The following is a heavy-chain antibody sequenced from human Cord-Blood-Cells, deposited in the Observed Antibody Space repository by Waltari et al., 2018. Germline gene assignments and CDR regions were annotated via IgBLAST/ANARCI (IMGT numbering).Heavy chain of an antibody. D-gene: IGHD3-22*01. Sequence: EVQLLESGGGLVQPGGSLRLSCAASGFTFSSYAMSWVRQAPGKGLEWVSAISGSGGSTYYADSVKGRFTISRDNSKNTLYLQMNSVRAEDTAVYYCAKEGGFGTMIVVANDAFDIWGQGTMVTVSS. CDR2: ISGSGGST. J-gene: IGHJ3*02. CDR3: AKEGGFGTMIVVANDAFDI. CDR1: GFTFSSYA. V-gene: IGHV3-23*01.